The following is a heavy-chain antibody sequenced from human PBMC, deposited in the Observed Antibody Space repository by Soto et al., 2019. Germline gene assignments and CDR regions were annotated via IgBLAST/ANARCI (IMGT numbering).Heavy chain of an antibody. J-gene: IGHJ4*02. CDR1: GFTFSSCA. CDR2: IGGSGDDT. D-gene: IGHD1-26*01. CDR3: ARDPIFFGGSYPYYFDY. Sequence: GGSLRLSCAASGFTFSSCAMSWVRQAPGKGLEWVSGIGGSGDDTEYTDSVKGRFTISRDNAKNSLYLQMNSLRAEDTAVYYCARDPIFFGGSYPYYFDYWGQGTLVTVSS. V-gene: IGHV3-23*01.